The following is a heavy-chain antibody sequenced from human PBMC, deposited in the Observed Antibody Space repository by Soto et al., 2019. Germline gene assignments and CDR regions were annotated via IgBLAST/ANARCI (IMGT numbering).Heavy chain of an antibody. Sequence: GGSLRLSCAAAGFTFSGYSMNWVRQAPGKGLEWVSSISSSSSYIYYADSVKGRFTISRDNAKNSLYLQMNSLRAEDTAVYYCARDLIAAAGRDYYYGMDVWGQGTTVTVSS. D-gene: IGHD6-13*01. CDR1: GFTFSGYS. CDR2: ISSSSSYI. CDR3: ARDLIAAAGRDYYYGMDV. V-gene: IGHV3-21*01. J-gene: IGHJ6*02.